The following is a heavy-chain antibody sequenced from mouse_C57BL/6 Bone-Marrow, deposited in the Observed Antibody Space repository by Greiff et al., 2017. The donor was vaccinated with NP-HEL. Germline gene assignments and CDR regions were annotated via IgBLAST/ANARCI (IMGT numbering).Heavy chain of an antibody. CDR2: ISYDGSN. CDR1: GYSITSGYY. J-gene: IGHJ3*01. Sequence: EVQLQQSGPGLVKPSQSLSLTCSVTGYSITSGYYWYWIRQFPGNILEWMGYISYDGSNNYNPSLKNRITITRDTSKNQFFLKLNSVTTEDTATYYCARDDGAWFAYWGQGTLVTVSA. D-gene: IGHD2-3*01. V-gene: IGHV3-6*01. CDR3: ARDDGAWFAY.